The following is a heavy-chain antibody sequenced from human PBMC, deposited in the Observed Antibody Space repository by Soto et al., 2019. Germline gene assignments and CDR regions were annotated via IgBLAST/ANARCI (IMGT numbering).Heavy chain of an antibody. Sequence: QVQLQESGPGLVKPSETLSLTYTVSGGSISSYYWSWIRQPPGKGLEWIGYIYYSGSTNYNPSLKSRVTISVDTSKNQFSLKLSSVTAADTAVYYCAREGQGYFDLWGRGTLVTVSS. CDR2: IYYSGST. J-gene: IGHJ2*01. CDR1: GGSISSYY. CDR3: AREGQGYFDL. V-gene: IGHV4-59*01.